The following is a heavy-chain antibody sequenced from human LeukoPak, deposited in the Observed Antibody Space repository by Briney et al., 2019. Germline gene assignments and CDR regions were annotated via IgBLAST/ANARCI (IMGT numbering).Heavy chain of an antibody. V-gene: IGHV1-2*02. CDR2: INPNSGGT. Sequence: ASVKVSCKAPVYTFTGYYMHWVRHAPGQGLEWMGWINPNSGGTNYAQTFQSRVTTTRDTSISTAYMELTGLGPDAPALYTCARAARFDPWGQGTLVTVSS. CDR1: VYTFTGYY. J-gene: IGHJ5*02. CDR3: ARAARFDP.